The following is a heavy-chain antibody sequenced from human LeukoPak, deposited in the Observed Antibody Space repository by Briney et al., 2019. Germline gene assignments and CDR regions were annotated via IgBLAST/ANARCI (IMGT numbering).Heavy chain of an antibody. V-gene: IGHV1-8*01. CDR2: MNPNSGNT. CDR1: GYTFTSYD. CDR3: ARGGIQLWSGDY. Sequence: ASVKVSCKASGYTFTSYDINWVRQATGQGLEWMGWMNPNSGNTGYAQKFQGRVTMTRNTSISTAYTELSSLRSEDTAVYYCARGGIQLWSGDYWGQGTLVTVSS. J-gene: IGHJ4*02. D-gene: IGHD5-18*01.